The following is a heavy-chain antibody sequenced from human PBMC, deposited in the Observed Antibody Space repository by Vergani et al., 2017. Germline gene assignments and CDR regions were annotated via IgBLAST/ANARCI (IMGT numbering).Heavy chain of an antibody. J-gene: IGHJ4*02. D-gene: IGHD3-22*01. CDR3: ARVRVWDYYDSSGSSYFDY. V-gene: IGHV4-38-2*01. Sequence: QVQLQESGPGLVKPSETLSLTCAVSGYSISSGYYWGWLRQPPGKGLEWIGSIYHSGSTYYNPSLKSRVTISVDRSKNQFSLKLSSVTAADTAVYYCARVRVWDYYDSSGSSYFDYWGQGTLVTVSS. CDR2: IYHSGST. CDR1: GYSISSGYY.